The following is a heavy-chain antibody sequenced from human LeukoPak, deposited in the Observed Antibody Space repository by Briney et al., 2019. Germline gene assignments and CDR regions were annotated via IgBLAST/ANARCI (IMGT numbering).Heavy chain of an antibody. CDR1: GYSISSSYY. Sequence: PSETLSLTCTVSGYSISSSYYWGWIRQPPGKGLEWIGSIYYSGSTYYNPSLKSRVTISVDTSKNQFSLKLSSVTAADTAVYYCARRIAAAGGGRFRWFDPWGQGTLVTVSS. D-gene: IGHD6-13*01. V-gene: IGHV4-38-2*02. J-gene: IGHJ5*02. CDR2: IYYSGST. CDR3: ARRIAAAGGGRFRWFDP.